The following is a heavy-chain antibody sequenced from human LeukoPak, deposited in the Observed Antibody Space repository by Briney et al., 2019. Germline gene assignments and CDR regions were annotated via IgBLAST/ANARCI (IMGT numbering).Heavy chain of an antibody. D-gene: IGHD3-22*01. J-gene: IGHJ4*02. Sequence: GGSLRLSCAASGFTVSSNYMSWVRQAPGKGLEWVAVIWYDGSNKYYADSVKGRFTISRDNSKNTLYLQMNSLRAEDTAVYYCARTGYYDSRGDYFDYWGQGALVTVSS. CDR2: IWYDGSNK. CDR3: ARTGYYDSRGDYFDY. V-gene: IGHV3-33*08. CDR1: GFTVSSNY.